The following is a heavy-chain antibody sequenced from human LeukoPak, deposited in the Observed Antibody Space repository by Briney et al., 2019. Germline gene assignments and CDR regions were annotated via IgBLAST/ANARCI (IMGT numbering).Heavy chain of an antibody. CDR2: IYHSGST. Sequence: SGTLSLTCAVSGGSISSSNWWSWVRQPPGKGLEWIGEIYHSGSTNYNPSLKSRVTISVDTSKNQFSLKLSSVTAADTAVYYCARGPQISYRFGVNWFDPWGQGTLVTVSS. J-gene: IGHJ5*02. D-gene: IGHD3-10*01. CDR1: GGSISSSNW. CDR3: ARGPQISYRFGVNWFDP. V-gene: IGHV4-4*02.